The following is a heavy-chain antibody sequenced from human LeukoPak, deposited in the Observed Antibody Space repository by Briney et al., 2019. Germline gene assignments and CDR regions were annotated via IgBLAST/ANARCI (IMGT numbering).Heavy chain of an antibody. CDR2: ISGGGDYT. CDR1: GFTFSSCA. CDR3: AKDFLGVGYTYYFDY. D-gene: IGHD5-24*01. J-gene: IGHJ4*02. V-gene: IGHV3-23*01. Sequence: GGSLRLSCAASGFTFSSCAMNWVRQAPGKGLEWVSTISGGGDYTYYPDSVKGRFTISRDNSKNTLYLQMDTLRAEDTAIYYCAKDFLGVGYTYYFDYWGQGTLITVSS.